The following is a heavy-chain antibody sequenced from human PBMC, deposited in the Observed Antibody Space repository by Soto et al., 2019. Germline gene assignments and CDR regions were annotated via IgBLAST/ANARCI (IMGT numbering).Heavy chain of an antibody. CDR2: IYHSGST. J-gene: IGHJ4*02. CDR1: GDSISSSEW. CDR3: ARLSTWSNFDY. D-gene: IGHD6-13*01. Sequence: PSETLSLTCAVSGDSISSSEWWSWVRQTPGKGLEWIGEIYHSGSTNYNPSLKSRVTLSVDESKNQFSLNLNSMTAADTAVYYCARLSTWSNFDYWGQGILVTVSS. V-gene: IGHV4-4*02.